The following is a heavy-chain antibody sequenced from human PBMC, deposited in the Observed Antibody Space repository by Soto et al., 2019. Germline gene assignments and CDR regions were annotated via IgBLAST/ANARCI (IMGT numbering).Heavy chain of an antibody. Sequence: GGSLRLSCAASGFPFSTYAVHWVRQAPGKGLEWVAVISYDGSNKYYADSVKGRFTISRDNSKNTLYLQMNSLKAEDTAVYYCARDSSGYPDYWGQGTLVTVSS. CDR1: GFPFSTYA. CDR3: ARDSSGYPDY. D-gene: IGHD3-22*01. CDR2: ISYDGSNK. J-gene: IGHJ4*02. V-gene: IGHV3-30-3*01.